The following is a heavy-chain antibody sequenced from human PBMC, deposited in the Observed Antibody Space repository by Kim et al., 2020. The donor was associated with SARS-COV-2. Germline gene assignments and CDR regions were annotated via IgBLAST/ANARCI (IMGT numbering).Heavy chain of an antibody. CDR2: IGNSGSPI. V-gene: IGHV3-48*03. J-gene: IGHJ6*02. CDR3: ARRRPLDV. Sequence: GGSLRLSCAASGFNFSIYEINWVRQAPGKGLEWVSSIGNSGSPIYYADSVKGRFTISSDNTKNSLSLQMNSLRAEDTAVYYCARRRPLDVWGQGTTVAVSS. CDR1: GFNFSIYE.